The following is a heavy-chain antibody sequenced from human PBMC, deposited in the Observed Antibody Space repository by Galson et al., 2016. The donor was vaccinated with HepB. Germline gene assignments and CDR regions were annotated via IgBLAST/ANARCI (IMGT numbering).Heavy chain of an antibody. V-gene: IGHV2-5*01. D-gene: IGHD6-19*01. Sequence: LVKPTQTLTLTCTFSGFSLSTTGVAVGWIRQPPGKALEWLALIYWNDDKRYSPSLQSRLTITKDTPKSQVVLSMANMDPVDTATYYCAHRASGWAGNSFDYWGQGTLVTVSS. J-gene: IGHJ4*02. CDR1: GFSLSTTGVA. CDR2: IYWNDDK. CDR3: AHRASGWAGNSFDY.